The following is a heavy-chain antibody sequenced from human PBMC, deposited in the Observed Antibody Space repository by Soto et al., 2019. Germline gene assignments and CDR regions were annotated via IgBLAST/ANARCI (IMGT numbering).Heavy chain of an antibody. V-gene: IGHV3-11*01. J-gene: IGHJ1*01. Sequence: QVQLVESGGGLVKPGGSLRLSCAASGFAFSDYYMSWIRQAPGKGLEWISYISGTANTIYYADSVRGRFTISRDNAKNSLYLHMNSLRAEDTAVYYCAREGNRFQHWGQGTLVTVSS. CDR2: ISGTANTI. D-gene: IGHD3-10*01. CDR3: AREGNRFQH. CDR1: GFAFSDYY.